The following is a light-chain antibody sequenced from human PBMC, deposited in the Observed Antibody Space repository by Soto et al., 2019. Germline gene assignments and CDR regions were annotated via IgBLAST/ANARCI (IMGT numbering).Light chain of an antibody. CDR1: QGVSSN. V-gene: IGKV3-15*01. Sequence: EIVMTQSPATLSVSPGERATLSCRASQGVSSNLAWYQQKPGQAPRLLIYGASTRATGIPARFSGSGSGTEFTLTISSLQSEDFAVYYCQQYNNWPPLTFGGGTNVEIK. J-gene: IGKJ4*01. CDR3: QQYNNWPPLT. CDR2: GAS.